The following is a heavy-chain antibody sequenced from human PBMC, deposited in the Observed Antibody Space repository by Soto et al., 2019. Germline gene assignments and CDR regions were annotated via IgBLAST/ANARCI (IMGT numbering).Heavy chain of an antibody. Sequence: SETLSLTCTVSGGSISTYYWNWIRQSPGKGLEWIGYVYYSGSTKYNPSLKGRVTISVDTSKNQFSLKLSSVTAADTAVYYCARDNSGWYGGFDYWGQGTLVTVSS. D-gene: IGHD6-19*01. CDR2: VYYSGST. CDR1: GGSISTYY. V-gene: IGHV4-59*01. J-gene: IGHJ4*02. CDR3: ARDNSGWYGGFDY.